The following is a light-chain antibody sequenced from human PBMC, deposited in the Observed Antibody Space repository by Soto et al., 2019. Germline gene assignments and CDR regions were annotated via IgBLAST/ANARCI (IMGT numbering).Light chain of an antibody. CDR3: QQRSTWPPPT. Sequence: EIVLTQSPGTLSLSPGERATLSCRASQSISNSLAWYQEKPGQAPRLLIYDSSNRATGIPPRFSGSGSGTDFTLTISSLEPEDFAVYYCQQRSTWPPPTFGGGTRVEI. V-gene: IGKV3-11*01. CDR1: QSISNS. J-gene: IGKJ4*01. CDR2: DSS.